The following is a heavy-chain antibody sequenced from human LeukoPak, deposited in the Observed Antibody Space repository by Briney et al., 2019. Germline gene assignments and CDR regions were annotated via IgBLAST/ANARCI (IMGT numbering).Heavy chain of an antibody. CDR3: ARDKQPGDY. CDR1: GGSISSYY. V-gene: IGHV4-59*13. CDR2: IFYSGST. J-gene: IGHJ4*02. D-gene: IGHD6-13*01. Sequence: SETLSLTCTVSGGSISSYYWSWIRQPPGKPLEWIGYIFYSGSTNYNPSLKSRVTISVDTSKNQFSLKLSSVTSADTAVYYCARDKQPGDYWGQGTLVTVSS.